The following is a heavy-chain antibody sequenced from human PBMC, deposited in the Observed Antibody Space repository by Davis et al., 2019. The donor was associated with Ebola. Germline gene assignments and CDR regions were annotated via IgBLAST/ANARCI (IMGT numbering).Heavy chain of an antibody. D-gene: IGHD3-10*01. Sequence: SVKVSCKASGGTFNRFAFSWVRQAPGHGLEWMGEIIPRLDTTQYAQQFQGKVTITADEVTSTAYMELERLRSEDTAVYFCARRQLGEFPVFDPWGQGTLVTVSS. CDR3: ARRQLGEFPVFDP. CDR2: IIPRLDTT. CDR1: GGTFNRFA. V-gene: IGHV1-69*13. J-gene: IGHJ5*02.